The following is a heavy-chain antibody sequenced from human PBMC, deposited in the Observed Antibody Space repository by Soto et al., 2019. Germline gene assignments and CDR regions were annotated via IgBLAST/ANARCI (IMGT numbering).Heavy chain of an antibody. CDR3: ARALTGYYDFWSGTRDAFDI. Sequence: ASVKVSCKASGYTFTSYGISWVRQAPGQGLEWMGWISAYNGNTNYAQKLQGRVTMTTDTSTSTAYMELRSLRSDDTAVYYCARALTGYYDFWSGTRDAFDIWGQGTMVTVSS. CDR1: GYTFTSYG. D-gene: IGHD3-3*01. V-gene: IGHV1-18*01. CDR2: ISAYNGNT. J-gene: IGHJ3*02.